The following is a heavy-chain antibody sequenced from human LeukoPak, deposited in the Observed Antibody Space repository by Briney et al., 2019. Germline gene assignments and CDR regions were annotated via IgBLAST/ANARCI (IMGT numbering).Heavy chain of an antibody. Sequence: SVKVSCKASGGTFSSFAVNWVRQAPGQGLEWMGGIISIFGTTNYAQKFQGRVTIAADESTRTAYMELSSLRSEDSAVYYCVRDRADEGDYYDSSAYYFWGQGTLVTVSS. V-gene: IGHV1-69*13. CDR1: GGTFSSFA. CDR3: VRDRADEGDYYDSSAYYF. D-gene: IGHD3-22*01. J-gene: IGHJ4*02. CDR2: IISIFGTT.